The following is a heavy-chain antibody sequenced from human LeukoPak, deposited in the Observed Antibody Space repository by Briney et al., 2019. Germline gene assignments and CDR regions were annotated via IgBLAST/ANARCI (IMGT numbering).Heavy chain of an antibody. J-gene: IGHJ4*02. CDR3: ARGRGYGSGSPLDY. V-gene: IGHV4-59*01. Sequence: PSETLSLTCTVSGGSISSYYWSWIGQPPGKGLEWIGYIYYSGNTNYNPSLKSRVTISVGTSKNQFSLKLSSVTAADTAVYYCARGRGYGSGSPLDYWGQGTLVTVSS. CDR1: GGSISSYY. CDR2: IYYSGNT. D-gene: IGHD3-10*01.